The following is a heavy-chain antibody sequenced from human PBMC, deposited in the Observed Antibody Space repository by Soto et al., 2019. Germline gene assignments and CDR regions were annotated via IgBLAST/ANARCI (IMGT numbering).Heavy chain of an antibody. V-gene: IGHV1-18*01. CDR1: GYTFISYG. D-gene: IGHD6-13*01. Sequence: ASVKVACKASGYTFISYGISCVRQAPGQGLEWMGWISAYNGNTNYAQKLQGRVTMTTDTSTSTAYMELRSLRSDDTAVYYCARDPGIAAAGEYYFDYWGQGTLVTVSS. CDR2: ISAYNGNT. CDR3: ARDPGIAAAGEYYFDY. J-gene: IGHJ4*02.